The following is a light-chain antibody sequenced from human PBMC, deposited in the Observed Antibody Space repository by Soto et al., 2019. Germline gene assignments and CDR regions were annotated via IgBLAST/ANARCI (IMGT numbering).Light chain of an antibody. CDR1: SSDVGDYNY. V-gene: IGLV2-14*01. Sequence: QSALTQPASVSGSPGQSITISCTGTSSDVGDYNYVSWYQQHPGKAPKLMLYDVSNRPSGISNRFSGSKSGNTASLTISGLQAEDEDDYCCSSYTSSTALFGSGTKLTVL. CDR3: SSYTSSTAL. J-gene: IGLJ1*01. CDR2: DVS.